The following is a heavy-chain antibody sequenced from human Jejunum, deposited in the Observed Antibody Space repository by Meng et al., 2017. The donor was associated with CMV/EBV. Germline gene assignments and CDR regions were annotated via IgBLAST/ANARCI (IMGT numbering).Heavy chain of an antibody. CDR2: ISGSGTYT. CDR3: ARDHCSSTSCYGGLDY. CDR1: GFTFSSYT. J-gene: IGHJ4*02. V-gene: IGHV3-21*01. D-gene: IGHD2-2*01. Sequence: EVXLVESGGXLVKPGGSLRLSCAASGFTFSSYTIDWVRQAPGKGLEWVSSISGSGTYTYYADSMKGRFTISRDNAKNSLYLQINSLRAEDTAVYYCARDHCSSTSCYGGLDYWGQGKLVTVSS.